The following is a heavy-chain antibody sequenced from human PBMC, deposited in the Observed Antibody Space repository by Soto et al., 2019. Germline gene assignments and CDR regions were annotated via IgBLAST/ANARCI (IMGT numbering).Heavy chain of an antibody. CDR3: AKNGQPPYYYYGMDV. CDR2: ISGYNGDT. V-gene: IGHV1-18*01. Sequence: QGQLVQSGPEVKKPGASVKVSCKTSGYTFSRYGISWVRQAPGQGLEWMGWISGYNGDTNYAQKVQGRVTMTIDTSXQTAYMELRSLTSDDTAIYYCAKNGQPPYYYYGMDVWGQGTTVTVSS. D-gene: IGHD2-8*01. J-gene: IGHJ6*02. CDR1: GYTFSRYG.